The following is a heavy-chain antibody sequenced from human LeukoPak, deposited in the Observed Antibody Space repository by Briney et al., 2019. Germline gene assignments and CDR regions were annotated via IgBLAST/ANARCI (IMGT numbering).Heavy chain of an antibody. CDR3: ARAGDYGDYSGTIIDY. Sequence: GASVKVSCKASGYTFTSYYMHWVRQAPGQGLEWMGRIIPILGIANYAQKFQGRVTITADKSTSTAYMELSSLRSEDTAVYYCARAGDYGDYSGTIIDYWGQGTLVTVSS. CDR2: IIPILGIA. D-gene: IGHD4-17*01. CDR1: GYTFTSYY. V-gene: IGHV1-69*04. J-gene: IGHJ4*02.